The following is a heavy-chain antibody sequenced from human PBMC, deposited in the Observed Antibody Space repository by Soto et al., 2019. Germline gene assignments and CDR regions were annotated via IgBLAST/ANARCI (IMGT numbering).Heavy chain of an antibody. Sequence: PSQTLSLTCAISGDSVSSNSAAWNWIRQSPSRGLEWLGRTYYRSKWYNDYAVSVKSRITINPDTSKNQFSLQLNSVTPEDTAVYYCARDEIAVAGSTRNYYGMDVWGQGTTVTVSS. CDR1: GDSVSSNSAA. J-gene: IGHJ6*02. CDR3: ARDEIAVAGSTRNYYGMDV. D-gene: IGHD6-19*01. V-gene: IGHV6-1*01. CDR2: TYYRSKWYN.